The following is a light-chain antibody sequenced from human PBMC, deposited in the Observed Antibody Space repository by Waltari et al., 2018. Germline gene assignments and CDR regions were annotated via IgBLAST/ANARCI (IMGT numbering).Light chain of an antibody. CDR1: QGVSSY. CDR3: QQRSNWPIT. V-gene: IGKV3-11*01. CDR2: DAS. J-gene: IGKJ5*01. Sequence: EIVLTQSPATLSLSPGERATLSCRASQGVSSYLAWYQQRPGQAPRLPIYDASNRATGIPGRFSGSGSGTDFTLTISSLEPEDFAVYYCQQRSNWPITFGQGTRLEIK.